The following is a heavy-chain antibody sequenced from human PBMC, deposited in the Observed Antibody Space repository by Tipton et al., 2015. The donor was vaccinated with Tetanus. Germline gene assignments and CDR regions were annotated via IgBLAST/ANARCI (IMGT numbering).Heavy chain of an antibody. V-gene: IGHV4-31*03. CDR2: VYYSGTT. Sequence: TLSLTCTVSGGSISSSSHYWTWIRQRPGKGLEWIGYVYYSGTTYFDLSLQSRLTLSVHTSRNLFSLKLTSVTAADTGIYYCARDPGSTSAMDAWGQGTAVTFSS. CDR1: GGSISSSSHY. CDR3: ARDPGSTSAMDA. J-gene: IGHJ6*02.